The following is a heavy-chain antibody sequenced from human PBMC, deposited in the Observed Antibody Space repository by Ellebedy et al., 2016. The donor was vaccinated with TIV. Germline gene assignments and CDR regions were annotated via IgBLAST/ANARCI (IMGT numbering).Heavy chain of an antibody. Sequence: SETLSLTXTVSGDSISSYSWTWIRQPPGKGLEWIGYLFYSGNTNYNPSLKSRVTMSVDTSKNQFSLKLSSMTAADTAVYYCARFDYDVEEYYGLDVWGQGTTVTVSS. CDR2: LFYSGNT. CDR1: GDSISSYS. J-gene: IGHJ6*02. D-gene: IGHD3-16*01. CDR3: ARFDYDVEEYYGLDV. V-gene: IGHV4-59*01.